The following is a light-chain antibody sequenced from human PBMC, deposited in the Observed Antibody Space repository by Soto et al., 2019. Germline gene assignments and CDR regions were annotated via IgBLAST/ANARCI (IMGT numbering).Light chain of an antibody. V-gene: IGKV3-20*01. J-gene: IGKJ2*01. CDR1: QSVSTWY. CDR3: QQCGDSPT. Sequence: EIVLTQSPGTLSLSPGERATLTCRASQSVSTWYLAWYQQKPGQAPRLLISSASNRATGIPDRFSGSGSGTDFTLTISRLEPEDFAVYFCQQCGDSPTFGQGTKLKIK. CDR2: SAS.